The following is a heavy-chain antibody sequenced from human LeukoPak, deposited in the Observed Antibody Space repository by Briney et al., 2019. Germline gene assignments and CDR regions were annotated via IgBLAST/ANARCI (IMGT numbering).Heavy chain of an antibody. CDR3: ARGLLRFLEWLPDGFDY. D-gene: IGHD3-3*01. J-gene: IGHJ4*02. CDR2: ISAYNGNT. V-gene: IGHV1-18*01. CDR1: GYTFTSYG. Sequence: ASVKVSCKASGYTFTSYGISWVRQAPGHGLEWMGWISAYNGNTNYAQKLQGRVTMTTDTSTSTAYMELRSLRSDDTAVYYCARGLLRFLEWLPDGFDYWGQGTLVTVSS.